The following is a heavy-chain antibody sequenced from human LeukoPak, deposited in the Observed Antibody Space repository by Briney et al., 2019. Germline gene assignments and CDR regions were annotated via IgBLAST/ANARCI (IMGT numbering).Heavy chain of an antibody. CDR2: IYYSGST. V-gene: IGHV4-39*01. Sequence: SETLSLTCTVSGGSISSSSYYWGWIRQPPRKGLEWIGSIYYSGSTYYNPSITSRVTISVDTSKSQFSLKLSSVTAADTAVDYCARLNLGDYVWGSYPDYWGQGTLVTVSS. D-gene: IGHD3-16*02. CDR3: ARLNLGDYVWGSYPDY. J-gene: IGHJ4*02. CDR1: GGSISSSSYY.